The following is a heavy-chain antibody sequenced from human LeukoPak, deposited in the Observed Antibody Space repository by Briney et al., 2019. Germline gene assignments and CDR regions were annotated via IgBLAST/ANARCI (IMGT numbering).Heavy chain of an antibody. V-gene: IGHV3-30*03. CDR2: ISYDGSNK. Sequence: GGSLRLSCAASGFSFSSYSMHWVRQAPGKGLEWVAVISYDGSNKYYADSVKGRFTISRDNSKNTLYLQMNSLRAEDTAVYYCARDRPNFGVVMGGAFDYWGQGTLVTVSS. CDR1: GFSFSSYS. CDR3: ARDRPNFGVVMGGAFDY. J-gene: IGHJ4*02. D-gene: IGHD3-3*01.